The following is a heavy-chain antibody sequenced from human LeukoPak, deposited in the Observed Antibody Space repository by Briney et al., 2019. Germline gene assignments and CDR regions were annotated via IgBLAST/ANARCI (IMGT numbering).Heavy chain of an antibody. V-gene: IGHV3-48*01. CDR3: ARDSHSSSWYSEFDY. CDR1: GFTFSSYS. CDR2: ISCSSSSTI. Sequence: WGSLRLSCAASGFTFSSYSMNWVCQAPGKGLEWVSYISCSSSSTIYYADSVNVRFTISRDNAKNSLYLQMNSLRAEDTAVYYCARDSHSSSWYSEFDYWVQGTLATVPS. D-gene: IGHD6-13*01. J-gene: IGHJ4*02.